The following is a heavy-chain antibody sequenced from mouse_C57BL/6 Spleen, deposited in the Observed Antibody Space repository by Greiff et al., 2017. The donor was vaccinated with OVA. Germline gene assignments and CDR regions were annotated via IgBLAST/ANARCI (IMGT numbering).Heavy chain of an antibody. V-gene: IGHV1-53*01. J-gene: IGHJ1*03. CDR2: INPSNGGT. CDR1: GYTFTSYW. Sequence: VQLQQPGPELVKPGASVTLSCKASGYTFTSYWMHWVKQRPGQGLEWIGNINPSNGGTKYNEKFKSKATLTVDKSSSTAYMQLSSLTSEDSAVYYVARSYGSSLWYFDVWGTGTTVTVSS. CDR3: ARSYGSSLWYFDV. D-gene: IGHD1-1*01.